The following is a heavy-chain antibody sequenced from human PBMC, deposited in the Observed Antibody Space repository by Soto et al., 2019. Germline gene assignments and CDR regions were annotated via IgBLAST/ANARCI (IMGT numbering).Heavy chain of an antibody. J-gene: IGHJ3*02. V-gene: IGHV3-7*03. CDR3: ARLGSPGAFDI. CDR2: IKQDGSEK. Sequence: VGSLRLSCAASGFTFSSYWMSWVRQAPGKGLEWVANIKQDGSEKYYVDSVKGRFTISRDNAKNSLYLQMNSLRAEDTAVYYCARLGSPGAFDIWGQGTMVTVSS. D-gene: IGHD7-27*01. CDR1: GFTFSSYW.